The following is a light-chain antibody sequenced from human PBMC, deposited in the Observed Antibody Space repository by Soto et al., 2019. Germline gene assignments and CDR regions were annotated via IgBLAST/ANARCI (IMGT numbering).Light chain of an antibody. J-gene: IGLJ1*01. CDR2: EVS. V-gene: IGLV2-14*01. Sequence: QSALTQPASVSGPPGQSITISCTGTSGDVGAYNYVSWYQQHPGKAPKLMIYEVSNRPSGVSNRFSGSKSGNTASLTISGLQAEDEADYYCSSYTSSNTYVFGTGTKVTVL. CDR1: SGDVGAYNY. CDR3: SSYTSSNTYV.